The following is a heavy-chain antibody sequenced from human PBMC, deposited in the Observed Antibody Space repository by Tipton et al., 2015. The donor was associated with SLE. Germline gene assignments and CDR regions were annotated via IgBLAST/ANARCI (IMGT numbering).Heavy chain of an antibody. D-gene: IGHD6-19*01. Sequence: TLSLTCAVSGYSISSGYYWGWIRQPPGKGLEWIGEIYHSGSTNYNPSLKSRVTISVDKSKNQFSLKLSSVTAADTAVYYCARGGSYSSGWHPDYWGQGTLVTVSS. CDR1: GYSISSGYY. V-gene: IGHV4-38-2*01. CDR3: ARGGSYSSGWHPDY. J-gene: IGHJ4*02. CDR2: IYHSGST.